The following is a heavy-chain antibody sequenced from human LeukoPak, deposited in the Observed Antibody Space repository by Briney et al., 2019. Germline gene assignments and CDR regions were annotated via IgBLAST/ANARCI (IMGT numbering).Heavy chain of an antibody. D-gene: IGHD3-16*01. CDR3: ARGGGLDV. Sequence: GGSLRLSCVASGFTFSNYWVHWVRQAPGKGLVWVSSIFKDGTNRRYADSVKGRFTISRDNAKNTLYLQMNSLRGEDTAVYFCARGGGLDVWGQGATVTVSS. CDR2: IFKDGTNR. J-gene: IGHJ6*02. CDR1: GFTFSNYW. V-gene: IGHV3-74*01.